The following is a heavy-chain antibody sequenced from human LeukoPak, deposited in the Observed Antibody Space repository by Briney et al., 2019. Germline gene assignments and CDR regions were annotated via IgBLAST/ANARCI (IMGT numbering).Heavy chain of an antibody. J-gene: IGHJ5*02. V-gene: IGHV4-59*01. Sequence: SETLSLTCTVSGGSISSYYWSWIRQPPGKGLEWIGYIYYSGSTNYNPSLKSRVTISVDTSKNQCSLKLSSVTAADTAVYYCARSGLNFGVVITQNWFDPWGQGTLVTVSS. CDR3: ARSGLNFGVVITQNWFDP. CDR2: IYYSGST. CDR1: GGSISSYY. D-gene: IGHD3-3*01.